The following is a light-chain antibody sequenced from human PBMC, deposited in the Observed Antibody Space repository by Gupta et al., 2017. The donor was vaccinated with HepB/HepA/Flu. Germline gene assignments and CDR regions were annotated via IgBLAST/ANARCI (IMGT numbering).Light chain of an antibody. CDR3: CAQAGTYSRHDV. Sequence: SALAQPRSVSGSPGQSVTISCTVPSSDVGPYNYVSCYQQHAGRAPKLMIFDVNERPSGGPARFSGSKSGNTAALTISELQAEEEADYYCCAQAGTYSRHDVFGTGTEFTVL. CDR1: SSDVGPYNY. J-gene: IGLJ1*01. CDR2: DVN. V-gene: IGLV2-11*01.